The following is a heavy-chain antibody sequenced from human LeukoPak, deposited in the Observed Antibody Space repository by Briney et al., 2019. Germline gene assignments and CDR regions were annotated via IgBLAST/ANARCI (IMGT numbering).Heavy chain of an antibody. V-gene: IGHV3-23*01. CDR2: ISGSGGST. J-gene: IGHJ4*02. CDR1: GFTFSSYA. CDR3: AKEIAAAGTF. D-gene: IGHD6-13*01. Sequence: GGSLRLSCAASGFTFSSYAMSWVRQAPGKGLECVSAISGSGGSTYYADAVKDRFTISRNDSKNTLYLQMNSLRAEDTAVYYCAKEIAAAGTFWGQGTLVTVSS.